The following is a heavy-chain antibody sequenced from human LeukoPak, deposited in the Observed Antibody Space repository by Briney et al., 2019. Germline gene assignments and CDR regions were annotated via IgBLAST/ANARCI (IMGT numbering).Heavy chain of an antibody. CDR3: AKGSWGYPFDY. J-gene: IGHJ4*02. CDR1: GFTFSSYG. Sequence: GGSLRLSCAASGFTFSSYGMHWVRQAPGKGLEWVAVISYDGSNKYYADSAKGRFTISRDNSKNTLYLQMNSLRAEDTAVYYCAKGSWGYPFDYWGQETLVTVSS. D-gene: IGHD3-16*01. V-gene: IGHV3-30*18. CDR2: ISYDGSNK.